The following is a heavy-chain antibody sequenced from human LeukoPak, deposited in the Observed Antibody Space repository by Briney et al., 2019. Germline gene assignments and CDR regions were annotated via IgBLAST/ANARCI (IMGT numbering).Heavy chain of an antibody. CDR3: APAKTAILFGFDP. Sequence: PSETLSLTCTVSAYSISSGYYWGWIRQPPGKGLEWIGSIYHSGSTYYNPSLKSRVTISLDTSKNQISLKLSSVTAADTAVYYCAPAKTAILFGFDPWGQGTLVTVSS. CDR1: AYSISSGYY. J-gene: IGHJ5*02. V-gene: IGHV4-38-2*02. CDR2: IYHSGST. D-gene: IGHD5-18*01.